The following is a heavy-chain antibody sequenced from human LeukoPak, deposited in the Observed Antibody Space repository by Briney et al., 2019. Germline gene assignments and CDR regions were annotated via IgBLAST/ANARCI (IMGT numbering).Heavy chain of an antibody. CDR2: IIPIFGTA. D-gene: IGHD6-13*01. CDR1: GGTFSSYA. J-gene: IGHJ4*02. V-gene: IGHV1-69*13. CDR3: ASAPKYSSSWSSPFDY. Sequence: GASVKVSCKASGGTFSSYAISWVRQAPGQGLEWMVGIIPIFGTANYAQKFQGRVTITADESTSTAYMELSSLRSEDTAVYYCASAPKYSSSWSSPFDYWGQGTLVTVSS.